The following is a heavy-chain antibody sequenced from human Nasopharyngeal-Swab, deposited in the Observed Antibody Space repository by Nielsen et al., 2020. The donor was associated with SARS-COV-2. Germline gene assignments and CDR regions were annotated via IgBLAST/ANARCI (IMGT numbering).Heavy chain of an antibody. CDR2: INAGNGNT. CDR3: ANILTGYYGSVGFDY. V-gene: IGHV1-3*01. Sequence: AAGRRLEWMGWINAGNGNTKYSQKFQGRVTITADESTSTAYMELSSLRSEDTAVYYCANILTGYYGSVGFDYWGQGTLVTVSS. J-gene: IGHJ4*02. D-gene: IGHD3-9*01.